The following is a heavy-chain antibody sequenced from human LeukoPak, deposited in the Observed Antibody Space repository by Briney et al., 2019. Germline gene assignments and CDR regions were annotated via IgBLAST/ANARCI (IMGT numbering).Heavy chain of an antibody. CDR3: ARDWDFWSGLNWFDP. D-gene: IGHD3-3*01. CDR2: IYYSGST. J-gene: IGHJ5*02. CDR1: GGSISTYY. V-gene: IGHV4-59*12. Sequence: SETLSLTCTVSGGSISTYYWSWIRQPPGKGLEWIGYIYYSGSTNHNPSLKSRVTMSVDTSKNQFSLKLSSVTAADTAVYYCARDWDFWSGLNWFDPWGQGTLVTVSS.